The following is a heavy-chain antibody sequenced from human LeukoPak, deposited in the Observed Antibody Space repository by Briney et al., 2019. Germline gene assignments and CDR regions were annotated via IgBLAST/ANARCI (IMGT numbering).Heavy chain of an antibody. CDR3: AFYGSGSYTFHY. CDR1: GGSISSYY. Sequence: PSEILSLTCTVSGGSISSYYWSWIRQPPGKGLEWIGYIYYSGSTNYNPSLKSGGTISVDTSKNQFSLKLSSVTAADTAVYYCAFYGSGSYTFHYWGQGTLVTVSS. D-gene: IGHD3-10*01. V-gene: IGHV4-59*01. J-gene: IGHJ4*02. CDR2: IYYSGST.